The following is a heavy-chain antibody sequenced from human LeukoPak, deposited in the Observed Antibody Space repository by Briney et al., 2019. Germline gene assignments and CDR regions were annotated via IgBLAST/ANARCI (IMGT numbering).Heavy chain of an antibody. Sequence: GGSLRLSCAASGFTFTSYSMHWVRQAPGKGLDWVSSISSDSVYIYYADAVKGRFTISRDNANGSLYLRMNSLRAEDTAVYYCARSNLGDGFDIWGQGTMVTVSS. D-gene: IGHD1-1*01. CDR1: GFTFTSYS. V-gene: IGHV3-21*01. CDR3: ARSNLGDGFDI. J-gene: IGHJ3*02. CDR2: ISSDSVYI.